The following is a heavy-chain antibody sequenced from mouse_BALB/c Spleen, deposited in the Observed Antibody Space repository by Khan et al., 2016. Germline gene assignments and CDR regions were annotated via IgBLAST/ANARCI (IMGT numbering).Heavy chain of an antibody. J-gene: IGHJ3*01. CDR2: INTETGEP. V-gene: IGHV9-2-1*01. CDR3: TRNDYGPFAY. D-gene: IGHD2-4*01. Sequence: QVQLQQSGPELKKPGETVKISCKASGYTFTDYSVHWVKQAPGRGLKWLAWINTETGEPTYADDFKGRFAFSLETSASTAYLQINNLKNEDTATYFCTRNDYGPFAYWGQGTLVTVSA. CDR1: GYTFTDYS.